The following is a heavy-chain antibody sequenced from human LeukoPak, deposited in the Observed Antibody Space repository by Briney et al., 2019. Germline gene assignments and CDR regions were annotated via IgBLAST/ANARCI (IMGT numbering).Heavy chain of an antibody. CDR3: ARATSEYSYANY. Sequence: GGCLRLSCAASGFTVSSNYMSWVRQAAGKGLEWVSLIYSGGSTYYADSVKGRFTISRDNSKNTLYLQMNSLRAEDTPVYHCARATSEYSYANYWGPGNLGTVSS. D-gene: IGHD5-18*01. V-gene: IGHV3-66*02. CDR2: IYSGGST. J-gene: IGHJ4*02. CDR1: GFTVSSNY.